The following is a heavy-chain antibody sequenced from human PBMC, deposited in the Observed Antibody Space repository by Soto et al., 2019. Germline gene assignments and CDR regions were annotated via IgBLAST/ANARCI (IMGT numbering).Heavy chain of an antibody. CDR2: IYHNGAT. CDR3: ARGGGGSGYDSVVGMDV. Sequence: PSETLSLTCTVSGGSISTYYWSWIRQPPGKGLEWIGYIYHNGATSYNSSLRSRVTISLDVSKNQFSLNLSSVTPADTSVYYCARGGGGSGYDSVVGMDVWGQGTTVTVSS. CDR1: GGSISTYY. D-gene: IGHD5-12*01. J-gene: IGHJ6*02. V-gene: IGHV4-59*01.